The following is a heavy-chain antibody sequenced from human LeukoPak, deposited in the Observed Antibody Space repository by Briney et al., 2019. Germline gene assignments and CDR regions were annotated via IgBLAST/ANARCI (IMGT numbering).Heavy chain of an antibody. J-gene: IGHJ4*02. CDR3: ARDRDSSGWYNYVYYFDY. Sequence: GGSLRLSCAASGFTFSSYWMSWVRQAPGKGLEWVANIKQDGSEKYYVDSVKGRFTISRDNANNSLYLQMNSLRAEDTAVYYCARDRDSSGWYNYVYYFDYWGQGTLVTVSS. V-gene: IGHV3-7*01. CDR2: IKQDGSEK. CDR1: GFTFSSYW. D-gene: IGHD6-19*01.